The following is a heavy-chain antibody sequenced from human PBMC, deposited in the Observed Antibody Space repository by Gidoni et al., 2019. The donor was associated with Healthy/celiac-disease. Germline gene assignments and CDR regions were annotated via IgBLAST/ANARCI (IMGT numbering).Heavy chain of an antibody. CDR1: GFTYSSSA. V-gene: IGHV3-23*01. D-gene: IGHD3-10*01. Sequence: EVQLLESGGGLVQTGGSLGLSCAASGFTYSSSAMSWVRQAPGKGLEWVSSISGSGGSTYYADSVKGRFTISRDNSKNTLYLQMNSLRAEDTAVYYCAKDRGPRSMAFYYYYCMDVWGQGTTVTVSS. J-gene: IGHJ6*02. CDR2: ISGSGGST. CDR3: AKDRGPRSMAFYYYYCMDV.